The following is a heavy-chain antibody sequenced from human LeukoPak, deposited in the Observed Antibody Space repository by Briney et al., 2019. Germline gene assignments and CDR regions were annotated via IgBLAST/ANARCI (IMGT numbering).Heavy chain of an antibody. CDR2: ISSTSSTI. J-gene: IGHJ4*02. CDR3: AKDKGDFWSGHHY. Sequence: GGSLRLSCAASGFTFSSYSMSWVRQAPGKGLEWVSYISSTSSTIYYADSVKGRFTISRDNAKNTLYLQMSSLRAEDTAVYYCAKDKGDFWSGHHYWGQGTLVTVSS. CDR1: GFTFSSYS. V-gene: IGHV3-48*01. D-gene: IGHD3-3*01.